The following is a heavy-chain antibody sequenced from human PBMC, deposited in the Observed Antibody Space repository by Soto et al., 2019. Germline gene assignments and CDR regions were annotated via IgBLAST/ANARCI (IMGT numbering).Heavy chain of an antibody. CDR3: TTHLRTYYYYMDV. Sequence: GGSLRLSCAASGFTLSGYAMDWVRQAPGEGQGLRRGLEWVGRIKSKTDGGTTDYAAPVKGRFTISRDDSKNTLYLQMNSLKTEDTAVYYCTTHLRTYYYYMDVWGKGTTVTVS. J-gene: IGHJ6*03. V-gene: IGHV3-15*01. D-gene: IGHD3-3*01. CDR1: GFTLSGYA. CDR2: IKSKTDGGTT.